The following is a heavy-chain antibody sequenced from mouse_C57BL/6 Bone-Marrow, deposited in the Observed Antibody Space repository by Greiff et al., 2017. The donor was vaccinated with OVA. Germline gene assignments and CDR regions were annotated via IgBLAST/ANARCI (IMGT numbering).Heavy chain of an antibody. D-gene: IGHD1-1*01. V-gene: IGHV1-59*01. CDR2: IAPSDSYI. CDR1: GYTFTNYW. J-gene: IGHJ2*02. Sequence: QLQQSGAELVRPGTSVQLSCKASGYTFTNYWMHWVKQRPGQGLEWIGVIAPSDSYINYNQKFKGRATLTVDTSSSTAYMHLSSLTSEDSAVYYCAHYGSRLYLHYWGQGTSLTVSS. CDR3: AHYGSRLYLHY.